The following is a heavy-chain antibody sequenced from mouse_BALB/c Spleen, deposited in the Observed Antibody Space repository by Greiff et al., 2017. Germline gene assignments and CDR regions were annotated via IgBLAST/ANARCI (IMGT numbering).Heavy chain of an antibody. D-gene: IGHD2-14*01. CDR1: GYTFTSYW. J-gene: IGHJ2*01. Sequence: QVQLQQSGAELAKPGASVKMSCKASGYTFTSYWMHWVKQRPGQGLEWIGYINPSTGYTEYNQKFKDKATLTADKSSSTAYMQLSSLTSEDSAVYYCARESRTYYRYLDYWGQGTTLTVSS. CDR2: INPSTGYT. CDR3: ARESRTYYRYLDY. V-gene: IGHV1-7*01.